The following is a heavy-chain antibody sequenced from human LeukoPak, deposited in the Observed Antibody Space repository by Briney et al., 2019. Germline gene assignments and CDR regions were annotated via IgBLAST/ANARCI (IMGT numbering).Heavy chain of an antibody. D-gene: IGHD3-10*01. CDR3: TREPNYYGSGSYDY. V-gene: IGHV3-49*03. J-gene: IGHJ4*02. Sequence: GGSLRLSCTASGFTFGDYAMSWFRQAPGKGLEWVGFIRSKAYGGTTEYAASVKGRFTISRDDSKSIAYLQMNSLKTEDTAVYYCTREPNYYGSGSYDYWGQGTLVTVSS. CDR2: IRSKAYGGTT. CDR1: GFTFGDYA.